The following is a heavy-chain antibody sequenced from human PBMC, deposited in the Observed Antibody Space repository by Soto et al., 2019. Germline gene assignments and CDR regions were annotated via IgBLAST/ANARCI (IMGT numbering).Heavy chain of an antibody. CDR1: GFTFSSYV. CDR3: AREHYYDISGYRAPGGFDP. D-gene: IGHD3-22*01. Sequence: QVQLVESGGGVVQPGRSLRLSCAASGFTFSSYVMHWVRQAPGEGLEWVAVISYDGSNKYYADSVKGRFTISRDNSKNTRYLQMNSLRAEDTAVYYCAREHYYDISGYRAPGGFDPWGQGTLVTVST. V-gene: IGHV3-30-3*01. CDR2: ISYDGSNK. J-gene: IGHJ5*02.